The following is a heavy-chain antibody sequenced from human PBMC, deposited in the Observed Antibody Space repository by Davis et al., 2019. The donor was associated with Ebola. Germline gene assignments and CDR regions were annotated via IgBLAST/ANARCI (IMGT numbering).Heavy chain of an antibody. Sequence: MPSETLSLTCTVSGGSISSSSYYWGWIRQPPGKGLEWIGSIYYSGSTYYNPSLKSRVTISVDTSKNQFSLKLSSVTAADTAVYYCAPIPETWFDPWGQGTLVTVSS. V-gene: IGHV4-39*01. CDR3: APIPETWFDP. J-gene: IGHJ5*02. CDR2: IYYSGST. CDR1: GGSISSSSYY.